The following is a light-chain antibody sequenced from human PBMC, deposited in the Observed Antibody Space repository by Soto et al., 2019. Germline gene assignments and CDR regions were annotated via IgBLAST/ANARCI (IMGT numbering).Light chain of an antibody. Sequence: EIVLTQSPATLSLSPGERATLSCRASQSVSSYLAWYQQKPGQAPRLLIYDASNRATGIPARFSGSGSGTDFTLTISSLEPEDFAVYYCHWGVTFGPGTKVDIK. CDR1: QSVSSY. J-gene: IGKJ3*01. CDR2: DAS. CDR3: HWGVT. V-gene: IGKV3-11*01.